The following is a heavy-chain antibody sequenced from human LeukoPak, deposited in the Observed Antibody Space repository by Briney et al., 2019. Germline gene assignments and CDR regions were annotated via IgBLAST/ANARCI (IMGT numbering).Heavy chain of an antibody. CDR2: IYSGGST. CDR3: ARGGWGRGYCSGGSCPPSYYYMDV. J-gene: IGHJ6*03. D-gene: IGHD2-15*01. V-gene: IGHV3-66*02. CDR1: GFTVSSNY. Sequence: GGSLILSCAASGFTVSSNYMSWVRQAPGKGLEWVSVIYSGGSTYYADSVKGRFTISRDNSKNTLYLQMNSLRAGDTAVYYCARGGWGRGYCSGGSCPPSYYYMDVWGKGTTVTVSS.